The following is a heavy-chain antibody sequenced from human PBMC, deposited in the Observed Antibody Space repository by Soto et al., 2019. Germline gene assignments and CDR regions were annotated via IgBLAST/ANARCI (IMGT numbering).Heavy chain of an antibody. V-gene: IGHV4-59*01. CDR2: IYYSGST. D-gene: IGHD2-2*01. CDR1: GGSISSYY. J-gene: IGHJ6*02. Sequence: SETLSLTCTVSGGSISSYYWSWIRQPPGKGLEWIGYIYYSGSTNYNPSLKSRVTISVDTSKNQFSLKLSSVTAADTAVYYCARDLRYCSSTSCPYGMDVWGQGTTVTVSS. CDR3: ARDLRYCSSTSCPYGMDV.